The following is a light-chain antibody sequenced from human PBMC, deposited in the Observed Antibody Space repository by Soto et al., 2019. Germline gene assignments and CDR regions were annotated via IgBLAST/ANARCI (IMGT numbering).Light chain of an antibody. CDR2: GAS. CDR1: QSVRSN. V-gene: IGKV3-15*01. Sequence: EIVMTQSPATLSVSPGERATLSCRASQSVRSNLAWYQQKPGQSPRLLIYGASTRATGIPARFSGSGSGTAFTLTISSLQSEDFAVYYCQQYNNWPRWTFGQGTKVDIK. CDR3: QQYNNWPRWT. J-gene: IGKJ1*01.